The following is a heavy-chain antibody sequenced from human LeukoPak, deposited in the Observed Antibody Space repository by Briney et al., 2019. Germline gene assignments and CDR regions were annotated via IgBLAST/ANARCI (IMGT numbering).Heavy chain of an antibody. CDR2: ISAYNGNT. Sequence: ASVKVSCKASGYTFTSYGISWVRQAPGQGLEWMGWISAYNGNTNYAQKLQGRVTMITDTSTSTVYMELRSLRSDDTAVYYCARVHGSGVEDYWGQGTLVTVSS. CDR3: ARVHGSGVEDY. CDR1: GYTFTSYG. V-gene: IGHV1-18*01. J-gene: IGHJ4*02. D-gene: IGHD3-10*01.